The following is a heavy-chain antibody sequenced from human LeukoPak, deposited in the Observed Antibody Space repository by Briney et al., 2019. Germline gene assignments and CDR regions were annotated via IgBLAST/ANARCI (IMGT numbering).Heavy chain of an antibody. CDR3: ARDRDTIFGVVSMDS. CDR1: GFTFSSYT. CDR2: ISSSSSYI. V-gene: IGHV3-21*01. Sequence: GGSLRLSCAASGFTFSSYTLNWVHQAPGKGLEWVSSISSSSSYIYYADSVRGRFTISRDDAKNSLYLQMNSLRAEDTAVYYCARDRDTIFGVVSMDSWGQGTLVTVSS. D-gene: IGHD3-3*01. J-gene: IGHJ4*02.